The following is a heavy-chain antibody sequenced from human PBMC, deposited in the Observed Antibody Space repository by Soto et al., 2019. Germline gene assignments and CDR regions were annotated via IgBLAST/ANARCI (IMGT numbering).Heavy chain of an antibody. CDR2: ITPIFGTA. V-gene: IGHV1-69*13. CDR3: ARGSSTYYYYYYGMDV. J-gene: IGHJ6*02. D-gene: IGHD6-6*01. CDR1: GGTFSSYA. Sequence: SVKVSCKASGGTFSSYAISWVRQAPGQGLEWMGGITPIFGTANYAQKFQGRVTITADESTSTAYMELSSLRSEDTAVYYCARGSSTYYYYYYGMDVWGQGTTVTVSS.